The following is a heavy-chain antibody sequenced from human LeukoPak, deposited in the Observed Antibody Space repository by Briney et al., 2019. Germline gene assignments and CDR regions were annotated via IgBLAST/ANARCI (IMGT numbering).Heavy chain of an antibody. CDR1: GFPFSIYA. D-gene: IGHD4-17*01. V-gene: IGHV3-23*01. CDR2: ISGSGGTT. Sequence: AGGSLRLSFPASGFPFSIYAMSGCRQAPGKGLELGSSISGSGGTTHYADSVRGPFTISRDNSKNTMYLQMDTLRAEDTPVYYCATPPTVTRNYWGQGTLVTVSS. J-gene: IGHJ4*02. CDR3: ATPPTVTRNY.